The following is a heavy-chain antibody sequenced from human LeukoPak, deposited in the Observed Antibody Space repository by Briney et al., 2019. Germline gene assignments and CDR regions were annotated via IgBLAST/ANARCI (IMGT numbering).Heavy chain of an antibody. V-gene: IGHV4-38-2*01. D-gene: IGHD3-3*01. CDR1: GYSISSGYH. CDR3: ARSTYDSLDY. J-gene: IGHJ4*02. Sequence: SETLSLTCAVSGYSISSGYHWGWIRQPPGKGLEWIGNIYHSGSIYYNPSLKSRVTISVDTSKNQFSMKLNSVTAADTAMYYCARSTYDSLDYWGQGILVTVSS. CDR2: IYHSGSI.